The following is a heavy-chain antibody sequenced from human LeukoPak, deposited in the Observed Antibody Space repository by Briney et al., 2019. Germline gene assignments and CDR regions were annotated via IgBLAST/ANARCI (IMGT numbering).Heavy chain of an antibody. CDR2: IKRDGSEK. D-gene: IGHD1-26*01. Sequence: GGSLRLSCAASGFTFSSYWMTWVRQAPGKGLEWVANIKRDGSEKHYVDSVKGRFTISRDNAKNSLYLQMSNLRAEDTAVYFCARVGGLDVWGQGATVTVSS. V-gene: IGHV3-7*03. CDR1: GFTFSSYW. CDR3: ARVGGLDV. J-gene: IGHJ6*02.